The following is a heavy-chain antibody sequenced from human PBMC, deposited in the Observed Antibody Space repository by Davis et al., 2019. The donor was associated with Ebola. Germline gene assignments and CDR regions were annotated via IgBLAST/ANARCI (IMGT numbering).Heavy chain of an antibody. Sequence: SETLSLTCAVYGGSFSGYYWSWIRQHPGKGLEWIGYIYYSGSTYYNPSLKSRVTISVDTSKNQFSLKLSSVTAADTAVYYCAGGRFLEWLFDYWGQGTLVTVSS. D-gene: IGHD3-3*01. CDR3: AGGRFLEWLFDY. CDR1: GGSFSGYY. J-gene: IGHJ4*02. V-gene: IGHV4-34*01. CDR2: IYYSGST.